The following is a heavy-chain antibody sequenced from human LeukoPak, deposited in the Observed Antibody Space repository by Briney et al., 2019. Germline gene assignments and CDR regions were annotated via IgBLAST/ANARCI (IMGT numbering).Heavy chain of an antibody. CDR3: AKGDISLIPD. V-gene: IGHV3-53*01. CDR2: TKSGGDT. D-gene: IGHD3-22*01. CDR1: GVTASNNY. J-gene: IGHJ4*02. Sequence: PGGSLRLSCGASGVTASNNYMSWFRQPPGKGLEWLSVTKSGGDTYYADSVKGRFTISRDNSKNPLCLQMDTLRAEDTAVYYGAKGDISLIPDRGQGTLVTVSS.